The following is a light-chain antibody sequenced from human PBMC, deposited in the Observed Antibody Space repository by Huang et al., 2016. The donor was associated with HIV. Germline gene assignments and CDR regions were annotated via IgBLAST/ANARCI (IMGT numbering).Light chain of an antibody. CDR3: QQYYTPPG. Sequence: DIVLTQSPDSLAVSLGERATINCKSSQNIFSTANNKNFLAWYQLNAGRPPKILISWATTREPGVPSRFSGSGSRTDFTITISSQQPEDVANYCWQQYYTPPGFGQGTKVEI. CDR2: WAT. CDR1: QNIFSTANNKNF. V-gene: IGKV4-1*01. J-gene: IGKJ1*01.